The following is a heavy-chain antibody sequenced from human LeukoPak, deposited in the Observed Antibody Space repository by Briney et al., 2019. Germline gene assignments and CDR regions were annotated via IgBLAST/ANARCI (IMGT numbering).Heavy chain of an antibody. Sequence: SETLSLTCAVYGGSFSGYYWSWIRQPPGKGLEWIGEINHSGSTNYNPSLKSRVTISVDTSKNQFSLKLSSVTAADTAVYYCARGVQLERPVLFDYWGQGTLVTVSS. J-gene: IGHJ4*02. CDR1: GGSFSGYY. CDR2: INHSGST. V-gene: IGHV4-34*01. D-gene: IGHD1-1*01. CDR3: ARGVQLERPVLFDY.